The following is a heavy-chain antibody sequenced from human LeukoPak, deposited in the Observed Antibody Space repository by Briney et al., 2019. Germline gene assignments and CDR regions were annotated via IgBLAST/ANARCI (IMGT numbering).Heavy chain of an antibody. Sequence: ASVKVSCRASGYTFTSYGISWVRQAPGQGLEWMGWISAYNGNTNYAQKLQGRVTMTTDTSTSTAYMELRSLRSDDTAVYYCARGGAIQYYYYYYMDVWGKGTTVTVSS. CDR1: GYTFTSYG. CDR2: ISAYNGNT. D-gene: IGHD5-18*01. CDR3: ARGGAIQYYYYYYMDV. V-gene: IGHV1-18*01. J-gene: IGHJ6*03.